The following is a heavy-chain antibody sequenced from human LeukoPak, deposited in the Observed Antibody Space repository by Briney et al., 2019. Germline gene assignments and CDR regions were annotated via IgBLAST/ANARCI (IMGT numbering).Heavy chain of an antibody. D-gene: IGHD2-2*01. Sequence: GGSLRLSCAASGFTFSSYGMHWVRQAPGKGLEWVAGISYDGSNEYYADSVKGRFTISRDNSKNTLYLQMNSLRAEDTAVYYCAKWGIVVVPAAVTSLGGQGTLVTVSS. J-gene: IGHJ4*02. V-gene: IGHV3-30*18. CDR3: AKWGIVVVPAAVTSL. CDR1: GFTFSSYG. CDR2: ISYDGSNE.